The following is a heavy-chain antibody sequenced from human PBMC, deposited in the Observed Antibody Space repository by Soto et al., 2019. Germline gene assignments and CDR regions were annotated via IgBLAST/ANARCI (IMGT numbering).Heavy chain of an antibody. CDR2: IKTKTDGGTT. V-gene: IGHV3-15*01. D-gene: IGHD2-21*02. CDR3: TTGVTSLGMDV. Sequence: EVQLVESGGGLVKPGGSLRLSCAASGFTFSNAWMSWVSQAPGKGLEWVGRIKTKTDGGTTDYAAPVKGRFTISRDDSKNTLYLQMNSLKTEDTAVYYCTTGVTSLGMDVWGQGTTVTVSS. J-gene: IGHJ6*02. CDR1: GFTFSNAW.